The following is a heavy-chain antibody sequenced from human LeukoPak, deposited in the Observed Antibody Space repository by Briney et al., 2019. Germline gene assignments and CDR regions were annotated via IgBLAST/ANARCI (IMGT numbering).Heavy chain of an antibody. CDR2: ITGTANDV. J-gene: IGHJ4*02. D-gene: IGHD2-2*02. Sequence: GGSLRLSCAASGFTFSTYTMNWVRQSPGKGLEWISSITGTANDVNYADSVKGRFTISRDNSKNLLYLQMDSLRAEDTAFYYCATSYTVTWYYLDYWGQGTLVTVSS. CDR1: GFTFSTYT. CDR3: ATSYTVTWYYLDY. V-gene: IGHV3-21*01.